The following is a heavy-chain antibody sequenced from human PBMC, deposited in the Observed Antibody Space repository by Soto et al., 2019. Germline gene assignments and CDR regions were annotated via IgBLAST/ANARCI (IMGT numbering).Heavy chain of an antibody. Sequence: GGSLRLSCAAAGLTFSSYAMSWVRPAPGKGLEWVSAISGSGGSTYYADSVKGRFTISRDNSKNTLYLQMNSLRAEDTAVYYCAKDSPGIAVAGYFDYWGQGTLGTAPQ. J-gene: IGHJ4*02. D-gene: IGHD6-19*01. CDR2: ISGSGGST. CDR1: GLTFSSYA. V-gene: IGHV3-23*01. CDR3: AKDSPGIAVAGYFDY.